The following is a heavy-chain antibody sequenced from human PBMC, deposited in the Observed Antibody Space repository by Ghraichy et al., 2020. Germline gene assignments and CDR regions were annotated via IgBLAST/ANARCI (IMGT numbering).Heavy chain of an antibody. D-gene: IGHD2/OR15-2a*01. Sequence: SETLSLTCTVSGGSISSYYWSWIRQPPGKGLEWIGYIYYSGSTNYNPSLKSRVTISVDTSKNQFSLKLSSVTAADTAVYYCAGALPLSPDAFDIWGQGTMVTVSS. J-gene: IGHJ3*02. CDR1: GGSISSYY. CDR2: IYYSGST. V-gene: IGHV4-59*01. CDR3: AGALPLSPDAFDI.